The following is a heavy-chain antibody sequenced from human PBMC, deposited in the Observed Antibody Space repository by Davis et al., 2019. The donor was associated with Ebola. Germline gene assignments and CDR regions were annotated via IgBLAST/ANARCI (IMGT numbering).Heavy chain of an antibody. J-gene: IGHJ3*02. V-gene: IGHV3-64D*06. CDR2: INHNGGTT. CDR3: VKDRRWSYAFDI. CDR1: GFTFNNYA. Sequence: PGGSLRLSCSASGFTFNNYAMHWVRQAPGRGLDFVSGINHNGGTTHYADSVKGRFTISRDDSRSTVYLQMSSLTVEDTAMYYCVKDRRWSYAFDIWGQGTMVTVSS. D-gene: IGHD3-3*01.